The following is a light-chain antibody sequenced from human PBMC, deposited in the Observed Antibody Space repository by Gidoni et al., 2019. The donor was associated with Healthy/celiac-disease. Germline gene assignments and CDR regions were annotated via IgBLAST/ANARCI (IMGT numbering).Light chain of an antibody. CDR2: GAS. CDR1: QSVSGSY. CDR3: QQYGSSPRT. J-gene: IGKJ1*01. V-gene: IGKV3-20*01. Sequence: IVLTPSPGTLSLSPGERATLSCRASQSVSGSYLAWYQQKPGQAPRLLIYGASSRATGIPDRFSGSGSGTDFTLTISRLEPEDFAVYYCQQYGSSPRTFGQGTKVEIK.